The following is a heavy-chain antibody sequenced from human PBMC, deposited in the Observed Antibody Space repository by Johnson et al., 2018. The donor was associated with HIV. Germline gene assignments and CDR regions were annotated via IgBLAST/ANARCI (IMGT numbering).Heavy chain of an antibody. CDR2: ISGNGGST. J-gene: IGHJ3*02. V-gene: IGHV3-64*01. CDR3: ARRRYSTSWQEAFDI. CDR1: GFTFSSYE. Sequence: VQVVESGGGLVQPGGSLRLSCAASGFTFSSYEMNWVRQAPGKGLEHVSAISGNGGSTYYANSVKGRFTISRDNFKNTLYLQMGSLTAEDMAVYYCARRRYSTSWQEAFDIWGQGTMVTVFS. D-gene: IGHD6-13*01.